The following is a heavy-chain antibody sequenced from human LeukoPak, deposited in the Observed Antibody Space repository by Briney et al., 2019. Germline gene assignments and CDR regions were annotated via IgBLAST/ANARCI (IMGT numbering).Heavy chain of an antibody. CDR1: GGSISTYY. V-gene: IGHV4-4*07. CDR3: ARDQGSYYGVDV. CDR2: MYTSGTT. Sequence: KPSETLSLTCTVSGGSISTYYCSWIRQPAGKGLEWIGRMYTSGTTKYNPSLKSRVTMSVDTSNNQFSLKVSSVTAADTAVYYCARDQGSYYGVDVWGQGTTVTVSS. J-gene: IGHJ6*02.